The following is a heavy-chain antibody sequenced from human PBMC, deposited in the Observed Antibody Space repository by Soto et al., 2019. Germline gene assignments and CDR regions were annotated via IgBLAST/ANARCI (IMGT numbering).Heavy chain of an antibody. J-gene: IGHJ4*02. Sequence: EVQLLESGGDLIQPGGSLRLSCAASRFTFNIYAMNWVLQAPGKGLEWVSDIIRYGEFTYYADSVECRFTISRDNTKTTLYLKMTSLRAEDTGVYYCAKDRYLDHDSRGYLFDNWGQGTLVTVSS. CDR2: IIRYGEFT. V-gene: IGHV3-23*01. D-gene: IGHD3-22*01. CDR3: AKDRYLDHDSRGYLFDN. CDR1: RFTFNIYA.